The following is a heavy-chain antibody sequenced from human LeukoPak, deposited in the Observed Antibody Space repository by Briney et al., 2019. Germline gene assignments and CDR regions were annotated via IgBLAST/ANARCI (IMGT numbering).Heavy chain of an antibody. Sequence: GGSLRLSCAASGFTFSSYEMNWVRQAPGKGLEWVSYISSSGSTIYYADSVKGRFTISRDNAKNTLYLQMNSLRAGDTAVYYCARDLSSSWYGAPAWGQGTLVIVSS. CDR3: ARDLSSSWYGAPA. V-gene: IGHV3-48*03. CDR2: ISSSGSTI. CDR1: GFTFSSYE. D-gene: IGHD6-13*01. J-gene: IGHJ5*02.